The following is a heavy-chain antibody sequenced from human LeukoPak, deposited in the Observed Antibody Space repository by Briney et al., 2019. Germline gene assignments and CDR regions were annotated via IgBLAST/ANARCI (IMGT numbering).Heavy chain of an antibody. CDR2: IHYTGYT. D-gene: IGHD2-21*02. J-gene: IGHJ4*02. Sequence: KPSETLSLTCTVSGGSISSYYWSWIRQPPGKGLEWIGYIHYTGYTNYNPSLRSRVTISVDTSKSQISLKLSSVTAADTAVYYCARATPLVVVTATRFDYWGQGTLVTVSS. V-gene: IGHV4-59*13. CDR1: GGSISSYY. CDR3: ARATPLVVVTATRFDY.